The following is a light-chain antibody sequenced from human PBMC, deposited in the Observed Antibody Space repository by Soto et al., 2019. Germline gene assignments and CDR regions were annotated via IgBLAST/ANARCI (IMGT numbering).Light chain of an antibody. CDR3: QQRSNWPPT. V-gene: IGKV3-11*01. CDR2: DAS. CDR1: QSVSSY. Sequence: EILLTQSPVTLSLSPGERATLSCRASQSVSSYLAWYQQKPGQAPRLLIYDASNRATGIPARFSGSGSGTDFTLTISSLEPEDFAVYYCQQRSNWPPTFGGGTKVDIK. J-gene: IGKJ4*01.